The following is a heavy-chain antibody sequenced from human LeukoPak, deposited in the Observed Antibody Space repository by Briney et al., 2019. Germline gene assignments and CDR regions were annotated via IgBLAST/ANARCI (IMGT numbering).Heavy chain of an antibody. Sequence: GASVKVSCKASGYTFTSYDINWVRQATGQGLEWMGWMNPNSGNTGYAQKFQGRVTITADESTSTAYMELSSLRSEDTAVYYCARAGGGMGRLYYYYYMDVWGKGTTVTISS. V-gene: IGHV1-8*01. CDR1: GYTFTSYD. J-gene: IGHJ6*03. CDR2: MNPNSGNT. CDR3: ARAGGGMGRLYYYYYMDV. D-gene: IGHD3-16*01.